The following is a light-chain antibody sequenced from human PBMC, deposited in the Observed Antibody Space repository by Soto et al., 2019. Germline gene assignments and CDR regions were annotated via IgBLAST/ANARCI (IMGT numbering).Light chain of an antibody. V-gene: IGKV1-5*01. CDR3: QQYETNWT. CDR1: QRVARW. J-gene: IGKJ1*01. CDR2: GAS. Sequence: DIQMTQSPSTRTASVGDRVTITCRASQRVARWLAGYQQKPGKAPKVLISGASNLESGIPSRFSGSGFGTQFTLTISSLQPDDSATYYCQQYETNWTFGQGTKVEI.